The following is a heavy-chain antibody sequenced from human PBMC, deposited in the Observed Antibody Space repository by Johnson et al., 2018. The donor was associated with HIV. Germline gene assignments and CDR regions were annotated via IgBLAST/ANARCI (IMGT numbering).Heavy chain of an antibody. J-gene: IGHJ3*02. CDR2: ISSSGSTI. D-gene: IGHD3-22*01. V-gene: IGHV3-48*03. Sequence: VQLVESGGGVVQPGRSLRLSCAASGFTFSSYAMHWVRQAPGKGLEWVSYISSSGSTIYYADSVKGRFTISGDNAKNSLYLQMNSLSAEDPALYYCARKLSYYDITGYYGDAFDIWGQGTMVTVSS. CDR1: GFTFSSYA. CDR3: ARKLSYYDITGYYGDAFDI.